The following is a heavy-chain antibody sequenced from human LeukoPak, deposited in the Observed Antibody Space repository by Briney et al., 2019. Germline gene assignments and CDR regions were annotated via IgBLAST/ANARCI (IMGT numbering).Heavy chain of an antibody. V-gene: IGHV1-18*01. CDR1: GYTFSNFG. CDR3: ARDGTSTDDY. Sequence: ASVKVSCKTSGYTFSNFGINWVRQAPGQGLEWMGWISGNNDNPNYGQKFQGRFTVTTDSSTSTAYMELRNLRFGDTAAYYCARDGTSTDDYRGQGTLVTVSS. CDR2: ISGNNDNP. D-gene: IGHD2-2*01. J-gene: IGHJ4*02.